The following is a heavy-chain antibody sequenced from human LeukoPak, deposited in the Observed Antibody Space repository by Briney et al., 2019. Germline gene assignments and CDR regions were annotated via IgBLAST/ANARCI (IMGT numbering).Heavy chain of an antibody. CDR2: ISGSGGST. V-gene: IGHV3-23*01. Sequence: PGGSLRLSCAASGFTFSSYAMSWVRQAPGKGLEWVSAISGSGGSTYYADSVKGRFAISRDNSRNTLYLQMNSLRAEDTAVYYCAKDQAIVQLERFDYWGQGTLVTVSS. CDR1: GFTFSSYA. CDR3: AKDQAIVQLERFDY. J-gene: IGHJ4*02. D-gene: IGHD1-1*01.